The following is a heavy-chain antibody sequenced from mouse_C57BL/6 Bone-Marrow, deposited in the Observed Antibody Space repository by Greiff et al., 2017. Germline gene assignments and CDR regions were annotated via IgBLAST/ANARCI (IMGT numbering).Heavy chain of an antibody. CDR3: TTSGYDD. Sequence: VQLQQSGAELVRPGASVKLSCTASGFNIKDDYMPWVKQRPEQGLEWIGWIDPENGDTEYASKFQGKATITADTSSNTAYLQLSSLTSEDTAVCYCTTSGYDDRGQGTTLTVSS. CDR1: GFNIKDDY. J-gene: IGHJ2*01. CDR2: IDPENGDT. D-gene: IGHD2-2*01. V-gene: IGHV14-4*01.